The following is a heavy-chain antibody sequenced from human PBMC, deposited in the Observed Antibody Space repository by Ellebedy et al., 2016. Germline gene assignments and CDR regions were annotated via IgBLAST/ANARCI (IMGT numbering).Heavy chain of an antibody. CDR1: GFTFSSYS. CDR2: ISSSSSYI. CDR3: AREIRFLEWLSTEEREIFDY. J-gene: IGHJ4*02. D-gene: IGHD3-3*01. V-gene: IGHV3-21*01. Sequence: GESLKISCAASGFTFSSYSMNWVRQAPGKGLEWVSSISSSSSYIYYADSVKGRFTISRDNAKNSLYLQMNSLRAEDTAVYYCAREIRFLEWLSTEEREIFDYWGQGTLVTVSS.